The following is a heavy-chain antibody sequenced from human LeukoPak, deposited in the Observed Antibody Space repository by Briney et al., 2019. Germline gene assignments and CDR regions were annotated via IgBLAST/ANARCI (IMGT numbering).Heavy chain of an antibody. Sequence: ASVKVSCNASGYTFTSYAMHWVRQAPGQRLEWMGWINAGNGNTKYSQTFQGRVTITRDTSASTAYMELSSLRSEDTAVYYCARGALLWFGETYYYYGMDVWGKGTTVTVSS. J-gene: IGHJ6*04. V-gene: IGHV1-3*01. CDR2: INAGNGNT. CDR3: ARGALLWFGETYYYYGMDV. CDR1: GYTFTSYA. D-gene: IGHD3-10*01.